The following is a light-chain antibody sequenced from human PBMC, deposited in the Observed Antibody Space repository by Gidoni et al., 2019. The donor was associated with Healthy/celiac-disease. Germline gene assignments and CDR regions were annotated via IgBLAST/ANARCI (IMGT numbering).Light chain of an antibody. J-gene: IGKJ3*01. CDR1: QSLLHSNGYNY. V-gene: IGKV2-28*01. CDR3: MQDIKIPST. CDR2: LGS. Sequence: DILMPQFPLSLPVTPAEPASISCSSSQSLLHSNGYNYLDWYLQKPGQSQQLLIYLGSNRASGVPDRFRGSGSGTDFTMKISKVEAEDVGGYYCMQDIKIPSTFGHGTKVDIK.